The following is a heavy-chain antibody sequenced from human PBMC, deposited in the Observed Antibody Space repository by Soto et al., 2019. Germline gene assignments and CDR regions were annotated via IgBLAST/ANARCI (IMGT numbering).Heavy chain of an antibody. D-gene: IGHD4-17*01. J-gene: IGHJ6*02. CDR3: ARVPVTIGYGMDV. CDR1: GGSISSDSYS. CDR2: IYHSGST. Sequence: QLQLQESGSGLVKPSQTLSLTCAVSGGSISSDSYSWSWIRQPPGKGLEWIGYIYHSGSTDYNPSLKCRATISVDKSRNQFSLKLSSVSAADTAVYYCARVPVTIGYGMDVWGQGTTVTVSS. V-gene: IGHV4-30-2*01.